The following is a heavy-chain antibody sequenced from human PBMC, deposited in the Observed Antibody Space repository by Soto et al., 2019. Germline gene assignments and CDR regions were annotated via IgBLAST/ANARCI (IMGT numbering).Heavy chain of an antibody. CDR1: GVSISFYY. CDR3: AREGYSSRWNPIDY. Sequence: PSETLSLTCTVSGVSISFYYWSWIRQPPGKGLEWIAYIDSSGSTKYNPSLKSQVTISLDTSRNQLSLKLNSVTAADTAVYYCAREGYSSRWNPIDYWGQGTQVTVSS. CDR2: IDSSGST. J-gene: IGHJ4*02. D-gene: IGHD6-13*01. V-gene: IGHV4-59*01.